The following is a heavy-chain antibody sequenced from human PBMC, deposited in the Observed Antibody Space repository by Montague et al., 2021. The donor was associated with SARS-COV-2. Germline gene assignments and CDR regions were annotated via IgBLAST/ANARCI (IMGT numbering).Heavy chain of an antibody. J-gene: IGHJ5*02. D-gene: IGHD3-22*01. CDR3: ARGLLTINMIVVVMWGASNWFDP. Sequence: SETLSLTCAVYGGSFSGYYWSWIRQPPGKGLEWIGEINQSESPNYNPSLKSRVTISLDTSKNQISLRLTSVTAADAAVYYCARGLLTINMIVVVMWGASNWFDPWGQGTLVTVSS. CDR2: INQSESP. V-gene: IGHV4-34*01. CDR1: GGSFSGYY.